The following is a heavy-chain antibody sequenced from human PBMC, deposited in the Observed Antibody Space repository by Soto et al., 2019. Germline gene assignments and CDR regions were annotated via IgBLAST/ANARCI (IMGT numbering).Heavy chain of an antibody. J-gene: IGHJ5*01. D-gene: IGHD4-17*01. CDR2: IYYSGST. Sequence: SETLSLTCTVSGGSISSGGYYWSWIRQHPGKGLEWIGYIYYSGSTYYNPSLKSRVTISVDTSKNQFSLKLSSVTAADTAVYYCARVYGDYVNTWLDSLDRLPLVAVAT. CDR1: GGSISSGGYY. V-gene: IGHV4-31*03. CDR3: ARVYGDYVNTWLDS.